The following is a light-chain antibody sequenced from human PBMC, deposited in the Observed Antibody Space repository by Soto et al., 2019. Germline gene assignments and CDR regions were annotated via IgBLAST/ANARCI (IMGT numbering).Light chain of an antibody. CDR1: QSIYTW. CDR2: MAS. Sequence: DIQMTQSPSTLSASVGDRVTITCRANQSIYTWLAWYQHKPGKAPKFLIYMASSLENGVPSRFGGSGSGTEFTLTISSLQPDDFATYVCQQYVKYPVTFGQGTKVEIK. J-gene: IGKJ1*01. CDR3: QQYVKYPVT. V-gene: IGKV1-5*03.